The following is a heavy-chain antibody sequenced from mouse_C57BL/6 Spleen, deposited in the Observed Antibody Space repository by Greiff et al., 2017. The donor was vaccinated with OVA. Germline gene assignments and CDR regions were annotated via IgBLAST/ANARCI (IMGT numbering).Heavy chain of an antibody. CDR3: ARYYYGSSLDY. J-gene: IGHJ2*01. CDR1: GYTFTSYW. CDR2: INPSNGGT. D-gene: IGHD1-1*01. Sequence: QVHVKQPGTELVKPGASVKLSCKASGYTFTSYWMHWVKQRPGQGLEWIGNINPSNGGTNYNDKFKSKATLTVDKSSSTAYMQLSSLTSEDSAVYYCARYYYGSSLDYWGQGTTLSVSS. V-gene: IGHV1-53*01.